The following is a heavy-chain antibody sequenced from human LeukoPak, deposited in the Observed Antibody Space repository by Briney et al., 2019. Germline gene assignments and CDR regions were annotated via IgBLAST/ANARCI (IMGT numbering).Heavy chain of an antibody. Sequence: GASVKVSCKASGYTFTSYGISWVRQAPGQGLEWMGWISAYNGNTNYAQKFQGRVTITADESTSTAYMELSSLRSEDTAVYYCASSARYDDFWSGRRAFYYYYYMDVWGKGTTVTVSS. V-gene: IGHV1-18*01. CDR3: ASSARYDDFWSGRRAFYYYYYMDV. D-gene: IGHD3-3*01. J-gene: IGHJ6*03. CDR1: GYTFTSYG. CDR2: ISAYNGNT.